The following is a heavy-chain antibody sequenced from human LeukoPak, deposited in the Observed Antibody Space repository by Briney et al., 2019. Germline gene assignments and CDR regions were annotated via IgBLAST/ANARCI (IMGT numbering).Heavy chain of an antibody. CDR3: ATSTEDCSSTSCYIGGAFDI. J-gene: IGHJ3*02. Sequence: SETLSLTCTVSGGSISSSSYYWGWIRQPPGKGLEWIGSIYYSGSTYYNPSLKSRVTISVDTSKNQFSLKLSSVTAADTAVYYCATSTEDCSSTSCYIGGAFDIWGQGTMVTVSS. D-gene: IGHD2-2*02. V-gene: IGHV4-39*01. CDR2: IYYSGST. CDR1: GGSISSSSYY.